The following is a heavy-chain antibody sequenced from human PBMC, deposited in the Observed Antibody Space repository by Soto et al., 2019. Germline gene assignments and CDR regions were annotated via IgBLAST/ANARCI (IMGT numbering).Heavy chain of an antibody. J-gene: IGHJ5*02. Sequence: QVQLVQSGAEVKKPGASVKVSCKASGYTFTSYGISWVRQAPGQGLEWMGWISAYNGNTNYAQKLQGRVTMTTDTATSKAYIEVRSLRSDDTAVYYCARWGGYCSGGSCSNCFDPWGQGTLVTVSS. CDR2: ISAYNGNT. V-gene: IGHV1-18*01. CDR1: GYTFTSYG. D-gene: IGHD2-15*01. CDR3: ARWGGYCSGGSCSNCFDP.